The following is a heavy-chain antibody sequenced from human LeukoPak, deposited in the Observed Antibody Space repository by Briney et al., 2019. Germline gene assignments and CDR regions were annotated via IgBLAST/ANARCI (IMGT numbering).Heavy chain of an antibody. CDR3: ASPTVEYCSSTSCQRNYYYYGMDV. CDR1: GGTFSSYA. J-gene: IGHJ6*02. D-gene: IGHD2-2*01. V-gene: IGHV1-69*01. CDR2: IIPIFGTA. Sequence: GASVKVSCKASGGTFSSYAISWVRQAPGQGLEWMGGIIPIFGTANYAQKFQGRVTITADESTSTAYMELSSLRSEDTAVYYCASPTVEYCSSTSCQRNYYYYGMDVWGQGTTVTVSS.